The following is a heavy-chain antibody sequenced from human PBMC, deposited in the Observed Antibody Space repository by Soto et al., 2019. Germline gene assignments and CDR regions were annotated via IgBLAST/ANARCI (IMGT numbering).Heavy chain of an antibody. J-gene: IGHJ3*02. Sequence: GGSLRLSCAASGFTFSDYYMSWIRQAPGKGLEWVSYISSSGSTIYYADSVKGRFTISRDNAKNSLYLQMNSLRAEDTAVYYCAREGITIFGVVIQPNDAFDIWGQGTMVTVSS. D-gene: IGHD3-3*01. V-gene: IGHV3-11*01. CDR2: ISSSGSTI. CDR3: AREGITIFGVVIQPNDAFDI. CDR1: GFTFSDYY.